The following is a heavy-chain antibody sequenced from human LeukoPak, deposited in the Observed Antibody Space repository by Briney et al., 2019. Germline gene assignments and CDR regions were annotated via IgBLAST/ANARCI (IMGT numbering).Heavy chain of an antibody. D-gene: IGHD3-16*02. CDR3: ARVLEGYIPNLLFDY. CDR1: GFTFSSYN. J-gene: IGHJ4*02. CDR2: ISSSSSYI. V-gene: IGHV3-21*01. Sequence: PGGSLRLSCAASGFTFSSYNMNWVRQAPGTGLEWVSYISSSSSYIYYADSVKGRFTISRDNSKNTLYLQMNSLRAEDTAVYYCARVLEGYIPNLLFDYWGQGTLVTVSS.